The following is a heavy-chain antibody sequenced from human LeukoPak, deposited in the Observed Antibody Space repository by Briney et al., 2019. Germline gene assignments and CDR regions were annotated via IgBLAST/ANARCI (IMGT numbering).Heavy chain of an antibody. CDR3: TRGSPGYSSSWLDF. J-gene: IGHJ4*02. CDR2: NSDGSSR. D-gene: IGHD6-13*01. Sequence: GGSLRLSCAPSAFTFSSYWMHWVRQAPGKGLVWVSRNSDGSSRSYADYVKGRFTISRDDAKNTLYLQMSSLSVDDTAIYYCTRGSPGYSSSWLDFWGQGILVTVSS. V-gene: IGHV3-74*01. CDR1: AFTFSSYW.